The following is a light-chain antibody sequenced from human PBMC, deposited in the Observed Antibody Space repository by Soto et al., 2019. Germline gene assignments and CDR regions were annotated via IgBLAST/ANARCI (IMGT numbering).Light chain of an antibody. V-gene: IGKV1-8*01. CDR3: QQYYNYPRT. CDR2: AAS. J-gene: IGKJ1*01. CDR1: QGIGSY. Sequence: AIRMTQSPSSLSASTGDRVTITCRASQGIGSYLAWYQQKPGKAPKLLIYAASTLQSGVPSRFSGSLSGTDLTLTFSCLQSEDFATYYCQQYYNYPRTFGQGPKVEIK.